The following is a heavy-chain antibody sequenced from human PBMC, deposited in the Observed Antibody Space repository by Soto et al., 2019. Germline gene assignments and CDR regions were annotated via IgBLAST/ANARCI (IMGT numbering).Heavy chain of an antibody. V-gene: IGHV3-23*01. Sequence: PGGSLRLSCAASGFTFSSSWMHWVRQAPGKGLEWVSAISGSGGSTYYADSVKGRFTISRDNSKNTLYLQMNSLRAEDTAVYYCAKDSRADSSGYSYYFDYWGQGTLVTVSS. J-gene: IGHJ4*02. CDR3: AKDSRADSSGYSYYFDY. CDR2: ISGSGGST. D-gene: IGHD3-22*01. CDR1: GFTFSSSW.